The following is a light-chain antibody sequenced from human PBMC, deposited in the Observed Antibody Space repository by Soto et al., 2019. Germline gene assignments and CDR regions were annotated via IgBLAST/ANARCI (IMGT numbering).Light chain of an antibody. CDR3: QQTSVTPLT. CDR2: GAS. V-gene: IGKV1-39*01. J-gene: IGKJ4*01. Sequence: DLPMTQSPSSVSASVGDRVTITCRASQIIGVYLNWYQQKPGKAPNLLIYGASNLQGGVPSRFSGRGSGTEFTLTISRLQPEDFATYYCQQTSVTPLTFGGGTKVEIK. CDR1: QIIGVY.